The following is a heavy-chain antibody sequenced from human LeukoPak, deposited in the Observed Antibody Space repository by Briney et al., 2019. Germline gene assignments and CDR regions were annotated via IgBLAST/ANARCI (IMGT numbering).Heavy chain of an antibody. D-gene: IGHD1-1*01. CDR3: AKDYGTRGTGGAYLDA. CDR1: GFTFSSYE. J-gene: IGHJ5*02. Sequence: GGSLRLSCAASGFTFSSYEMNWVRQAPGKGLEWVSYISSSGSTIYYADSVKGRFTISRDNAKNSLYLQMNSLRAEDTAIYYCAKDYGTRGTGGAYLDAWGQGTLVTVSS. CDR2: ISSSGSTI. V-gene: IGHV3-48*03.